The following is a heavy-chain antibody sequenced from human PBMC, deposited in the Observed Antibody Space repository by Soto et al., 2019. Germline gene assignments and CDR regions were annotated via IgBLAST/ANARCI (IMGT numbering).Heavy chain of an antibody. CDR2: ISGSGGST. J-gene: IGHJ3*02. CDR3: SGSSGWYRAFDI. V-gene: IGHV3-23*01. D-gene: IGHD6-19*01. Sequence: PGGSLRLSCAASGFTFSSYAMSWVRPAPGKGLEWVSAISGSGGSTYYADSVKGRFTISRDNSKNTLYLQMNSLRAEDTAVYYCSGSSGWYRAFDIWGQGTMVTVSS. CDR1: GFTFSSYA.